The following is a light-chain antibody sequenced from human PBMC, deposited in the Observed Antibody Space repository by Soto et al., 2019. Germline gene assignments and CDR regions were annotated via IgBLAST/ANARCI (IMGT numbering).Light chain of an antibody. CDR1: SSDVGGYNY. CDR3: SSYTSSSPYV. V-gene: IGLV2-14*01. J-gene: IGLJ1*01. CDR2: DVS. Sequence: QSALTQPASVSGSPEQSITISCTGTSSDVGGYNYVSWYQQHPGKAPKLMIYDVSNRPSGVSNRFSGSKSGNTASLTISGLQAEDEADYYCSSYTSSSPYVFGTGTKLTVL.